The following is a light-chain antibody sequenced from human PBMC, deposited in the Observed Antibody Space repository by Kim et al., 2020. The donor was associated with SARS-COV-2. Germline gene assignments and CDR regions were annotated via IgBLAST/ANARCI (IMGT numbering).Light chain of an antibody. CDR3: QQYSASRT. CDR1: QMLSSSH. J-gene: IGKJ1*01. CDR2: GAS. Sequence: LSPGERAPLSCRASQMLSSSHLAWYQQKPGQAPRLLIYGASSRATGIPDRFSGSGSGTDFTLTISRLEPEDIAVYYCQQYSASRTFGQGTKVDIK. V-gene: IGKV3-20*01.